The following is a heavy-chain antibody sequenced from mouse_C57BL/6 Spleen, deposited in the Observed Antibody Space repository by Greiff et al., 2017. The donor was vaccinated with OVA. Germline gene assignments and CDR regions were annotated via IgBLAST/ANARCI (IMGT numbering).Heavy chain of an antibody. CDR2: ISYDGSN. CDR1: GYSITSGYY. D-gene: IGHD2-1*01. CDR3: ARNYPYFDV. V-gene: IGHV3-6*01. J-gene: IGHJ1*03. Sequence: ESGPGLVKPSQSLSLTCSVTGYSITSGYYWNWIRQFPGNKLEWMGYISYDGSNNYNPSLKNRISITRDTSKNQFFLKLNSVTTEDTATYYCARNYPYFDVWGTGTTVTVSS.